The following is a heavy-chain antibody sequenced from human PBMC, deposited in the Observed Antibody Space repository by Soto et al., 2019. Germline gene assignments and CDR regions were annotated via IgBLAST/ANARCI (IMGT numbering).Heavy chain of an antibody. Sequence: QVQLVQSGAEVKKPGASVKVSCKASGYSFTSYAINWVRKATGQGIEWMGWMNPNSGNTGYAQKFQGRVTMTRNTSISTAYMELSSLRSEDTAVYYCARGRTTVATQYGMDVWGQGTTVTVSS. CDR1: GYSFTSYA. CDR2: MNPNSGNT. CDR3: ARGRTTVATQYGMDV. V-gene: IGHV1-8*01. J-gene: IGHJ6*02. D-gene: IGHD4-17*01.